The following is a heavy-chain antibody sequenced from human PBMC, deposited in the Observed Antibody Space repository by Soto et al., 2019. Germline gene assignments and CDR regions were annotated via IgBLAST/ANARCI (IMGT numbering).Heavy chain of an antibody. V-gene: IGHV3-74*01. CDR3: AREYYGLLTGYYTDY. J-gene: IGHJ4*02. Sequence: EVQLVESGGDLVQRGGSLGFSGAASGFPLGSYGFTWARHPPGKGLDWVARISGDGVTTSYADSVTGPFTVSRDNAKNTLSLQISGLRAEDTAVYYCAREYYGLLTGYYTDYWGQGTLVSVSS. CDR2: ISGDGVTT. D-gene: IGHD3-9*01. CDR1: GFPLGSYG.